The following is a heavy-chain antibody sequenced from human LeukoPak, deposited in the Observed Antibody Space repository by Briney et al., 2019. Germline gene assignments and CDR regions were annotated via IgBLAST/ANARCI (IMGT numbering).Heavy chain of an antibody. CDR3: AREKGDYYYGSGSSVYTGYYYYYYMDV. CDR2: ISYDGSNT. J-gene: IGHJ6*03. D-gene: IGHD3-10*01. CDR1: GFTFSSYA. Sequence: GGSLRLSCAASGFTFSSYAMHWVRQAPGKGLEWVAIISYDGSNTYYADSVKGRFTISRDNSRNTLYLQMNSLRAEDTAVYYCAREKGDYYYGSGSSVYTGYYYYYYMDVWGKGTTVTVSS. V-gene: IGHV3-30-3*01.